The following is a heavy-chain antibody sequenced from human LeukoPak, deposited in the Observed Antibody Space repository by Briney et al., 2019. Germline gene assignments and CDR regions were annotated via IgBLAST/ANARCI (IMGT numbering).Heavy chain of an antibody. CDR1: GGSISSYY. CDR2: IYYSGST. V-gene: IGHV4-59*12. D-gene: IGHD4-17*01. J-gene: IGHJ4*02. Sequence: SETLSLTCTVSGGSISSYYWSWIRQPPGKGLEWIGYIYYSGSTYYNPSLKSRVTISVDTSKNQFSLKLSSVTAADTAVYYCARSDYGDPWYFDYWGQGTLVTVSS. CDR3: ARSDYGDPWYFDY.